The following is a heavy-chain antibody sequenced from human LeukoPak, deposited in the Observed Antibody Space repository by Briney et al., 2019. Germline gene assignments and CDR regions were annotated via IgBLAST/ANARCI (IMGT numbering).Heavy chain of an antibody. Sequence: SETLSLTCAVSGGSISSYYWSWIRQPPGKGLEWIGYIYYSGSTNYNPSLKSRVTISVDTSKNQFSLKLSSVTAADTAVYYCARGPYSSSRGTYYYYMDVWGKGTTVTVSS. CDR3: ARGPYSSSRGTYYYYMDV. J-gene: IGHJ6*03. CDR2: IYYSGST. D-gene: IGHD6-13*01. V-gene: IGHV4-59*01. CDR1: GGSISSYY.